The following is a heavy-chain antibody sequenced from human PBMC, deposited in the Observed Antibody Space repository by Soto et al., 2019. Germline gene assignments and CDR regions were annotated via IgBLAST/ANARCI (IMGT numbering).Heavy chain of an antibody. D-gene: IGHD1-26*01. CDR3: ARHGWELVSGRHAFDI. V-gene: IGHV5-51*01. J-gene: IGHJ3*02. CDR2: IYPGDSDT. CDR1: GYSFTSYW. Sequence: PGESMKVSSKGSGYSFTSYWIGWVRQMPGKGLEWMGIIYPGDSDTRYSPSFQGQVTISADKSISTAYLQWSSLKASDTAMYYCARHGWELVSGRHAFDIWGQGTMVTVSS.